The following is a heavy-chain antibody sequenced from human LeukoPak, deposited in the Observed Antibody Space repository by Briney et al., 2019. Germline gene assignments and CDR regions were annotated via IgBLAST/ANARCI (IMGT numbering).Heavy chain of an antibody. V-gene: IGHV4-59*11. D-gene: IGHD3-16*01. CDR1: GGSISFHY. CDR3: ARGGFWYFDL. CDR2: IHLSGST. Sequence: SETLSLTCTVSGGSISFHYWSWIRQPPGKGLEWIGYIHLSGSTYYDPSLRSRVTISGDTSKNQFSLRLNSVTAADTAVYYCARGGFWYFDLWGRGTLVTVSS. J-gene: IGHJ2*01.